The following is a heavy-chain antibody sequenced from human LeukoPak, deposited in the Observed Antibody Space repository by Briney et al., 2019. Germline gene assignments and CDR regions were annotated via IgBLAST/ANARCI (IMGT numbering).Heavy chain of an antibody. J-gene: IGHJ6*03. D-gene: IGHD3-3*01. Sequence: KPSETLSLTCTVSGGSISSYYWSRIRQPAGKGLEWIGRIYTSGSTNYNPSLKSRVTMSVDTSKNQFSLKLSSVTAADTAVYYCARGRYGIFGVVTDYYYYMDVWGKGTTVTVSS. CDR1: GGSISSYY. V-gene: IGHV4-4*07. CDR2: IYTSGST. CDR3: ARGRYGIFGVVTDYYYYMDV.